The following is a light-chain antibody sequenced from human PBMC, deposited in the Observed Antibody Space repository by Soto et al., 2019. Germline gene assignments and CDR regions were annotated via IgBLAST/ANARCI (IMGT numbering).Light chain of an antibody. CDR1: SSDLRDSDF. CDR2: EVT. Sequence: QSALTQPPSASGSPGQSVTISCTGTSSDLRDSDFISWYQLYPGKAPKLMIYEVTKRPSGVPDRFSGSESVNMAYLTVSGLQAEDEAEYYCSSYADFNNVLFGGGTKLTVL. V-gene: IGLV2-8*01. J-gene: IGLJ3*02. CDR3: SSYADFNNVL.